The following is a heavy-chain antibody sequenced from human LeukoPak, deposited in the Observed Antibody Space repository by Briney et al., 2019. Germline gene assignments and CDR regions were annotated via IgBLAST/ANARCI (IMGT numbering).Heavy chain of an antibody. CDR3: ARVGRGSGWYWSFDY. V-gene: IGHV3-30*02. D-gene: IGHD6-19*01. CDR2: IQYDGSSK. Sequence: GGSLRLSCAASGLTFSRNGMHWVRQAPGKGLEWLAFIQYDGSSKYHADSVKGRFTISRDNSKNTLYLQMNTLRVEDTAVYYCARVGRGSGWYWSFDYWGQGTLVTVSS. J-gene: IGHJ4*02. CDR1: GLTFSRNG.